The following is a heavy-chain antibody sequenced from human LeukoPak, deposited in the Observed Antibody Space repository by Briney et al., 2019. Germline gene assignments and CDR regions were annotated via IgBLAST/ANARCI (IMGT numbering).Heavy chain of an antibody. CDR2: ISAYNGNT. V-gene: IGHV1-18*01. D-gene: IGHD5-12*01. J-gene: IGHJ5*02. CDR1: GYTFTSYG. Sequence: ASVKVSCKASGYTFTSYGISWVRQAPGQGLEWMGWISAYNGNTNYAQKLQGRVTMTTDTSTSTAYMELRSLRSDDTAVYYCARAHQDIVATSPPFDPWGQGTLVTVSS. CDR3: ARAHQDIVATSPPFDP.